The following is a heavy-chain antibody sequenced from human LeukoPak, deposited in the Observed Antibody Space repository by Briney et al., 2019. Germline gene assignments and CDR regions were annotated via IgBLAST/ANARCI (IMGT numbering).Heavy chain of an antibody. CDR3: ARHTLWRFDY. CDR2: INQDGGTE. CDR1: GFTFTNYW. J-gene: IGHJ4*02. Sequence: GGSLRLSCAAYGFTFTNYWLTWVRQAPGKGLEWVANINQDGGTEYYVDSMKGRFTISRDNAKNLVYLQIDSLRAEDTAVYFCARHTLWRFDYWGQGALVTVSS. D-gene: IGHD1-1*01. V-gene: IGHV3-7*01.